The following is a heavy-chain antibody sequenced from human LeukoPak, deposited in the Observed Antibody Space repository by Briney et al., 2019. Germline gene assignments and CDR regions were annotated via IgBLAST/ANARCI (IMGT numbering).Heavy chain of an antibody. V-gene: IGHV3-9*01. D-gene: IGHD3-10*01. CDR2: ISWNSGSI. J-gene: IGHJ4*02. Sequence: GGSLRLSCAASGFTFDDYAMHWVRQAPGKGLEWVSGISWNSGSIGYADSVKGRFTISRDNAKNSLYLQMNSLRAEDSSLYYCAKDRKSMARGVMADYWGQGTLVTVSS. CDR1: GFTFDDYA. CDR3: AKDRKSMARGVMADY.